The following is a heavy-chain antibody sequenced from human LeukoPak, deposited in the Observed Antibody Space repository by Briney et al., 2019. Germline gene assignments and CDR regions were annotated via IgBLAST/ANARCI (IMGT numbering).Heavy chain of an antibody. D-gene: IGHD6-13*01. CDR2: FNHSGST. Sequence: SETLSLTCAVYGGSFSGFYWIWLPQPPGKGLEWIVHFNHSGSTNYNTSLKSRITISVDTSKNQFSLKLSSVTAADTAVYYCASLRVGSSFGYQYYIDVWGKGTTVTVSS. V-gene: IGHV4-34*01. J-gene: IGHJ6*03. CDR1: GGSFSGFY. CDR3: ASLRVGSSFGYQYYIDV.